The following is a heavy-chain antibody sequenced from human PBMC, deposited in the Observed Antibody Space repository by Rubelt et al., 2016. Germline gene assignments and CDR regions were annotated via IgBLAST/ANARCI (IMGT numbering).Heavy chain of an antibody. D-gene: IGHD1-26*01. J-gene: IGHJ5*02. CDR3: ARDRIVDRALDP. CDR2: IKQDGSEK. Sequence: KGLEWVANIKQDGSEKYYVDSVKGRFTISRDNAKNSLYLQMNSLRAEDTAVYSCARDRIVDRALDPWGQGTLVTVSS. V-gene: IGHV3-7*03.